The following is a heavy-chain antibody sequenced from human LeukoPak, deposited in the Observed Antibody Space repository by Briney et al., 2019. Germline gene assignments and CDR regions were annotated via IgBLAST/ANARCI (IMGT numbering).Heavy chain of an antibody. Sequence: GGSLRLSCAASGFTFSSYWMHWVRQAPGKGLVWVSRINEDGSTTNYADSVKGRFTISRDNAKNTLYLQMNSLRAEDTAVYYCARGPPAKPGTGYYYGMDVWGQGTTVTVSS. V-gene: IGHV3-74*01. CDR1: GFTFSSYW. CDR2: INEDGSTT. D-gene: IGHD2-2*01. CDR3: ARGPPAKPGTGYYYGMDV. J-gene: IGHJ6*02.